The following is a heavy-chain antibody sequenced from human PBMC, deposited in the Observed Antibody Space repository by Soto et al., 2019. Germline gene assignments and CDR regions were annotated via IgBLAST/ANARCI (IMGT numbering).Heavy chain of an antibody. D-gene: IGHD3-3*01. CDR2: ISAYNGNT. CDR3: AMSYYDFWTGYYCGQNYGMDV. CDR1: GYTFTSYV. Sequence: ASVKVSCKASGYTFTSYVISWVRQAPGHGLEWIGWISAYNGNTNYAQNLPGRVTMTTGTHTSTANMEPGILRSGDTAVYYGAMSYYDFWTGYYCGQNYGMDVRRQGSNVTVSS. V-gene: IGHV1-18*01. J-gene: IGHJ6*02.